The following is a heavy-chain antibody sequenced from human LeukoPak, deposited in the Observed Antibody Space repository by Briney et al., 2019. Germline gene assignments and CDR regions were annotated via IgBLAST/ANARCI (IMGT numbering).Heavy chain of an antibody. V-gene: IGHV3-30*03. D-gene: IGHD3-22*01. CDR3: ARATPYDSSGYYYLYYYGMDV. Sequence: PGGSLRLSCAASGFTFSSYGMHWVRQAPGKGLEWVAVISYDGSNKYYADSVKGRFTISRDNSKNTLYLQMNSLRAEDTAVYYCARATPYDSSGYYYLYYYGMDVWGQGTTVTVSS. CDR2: ISYDGSNK. J-gene: IGHJ6*02. CDR1: GFTFSSYG.